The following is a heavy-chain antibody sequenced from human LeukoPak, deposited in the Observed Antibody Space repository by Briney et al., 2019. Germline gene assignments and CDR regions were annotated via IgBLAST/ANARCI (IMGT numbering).Heavy chain of an antibody. CDR2: VSPGGYT. J-gene: IGHJ5*02. D-gene: IGHD2-21*01. V-gene: IGHV4-34*01. CDR3: ANIRCGHGHHICYNH. Sequence: SETLSLTCAVSGVSVSDYSWSWIRQCPGKGLEWIGEVSPGGYTNYNPSLKSRVIISEDPSESHLSLRLRSVTAADTAMYYCANIRCGHGHHICYNHWAQGTLVTVSS. CDR1: GVSVSDYS.